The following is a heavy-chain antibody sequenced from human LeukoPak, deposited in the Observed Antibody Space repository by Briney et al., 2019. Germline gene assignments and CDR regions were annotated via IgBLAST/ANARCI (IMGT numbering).Heavy chain of an antibody. J-gene: IGHJ4*02. CDR2: IIPIFGTA. Sequence: SVRVSCKASGGTFSSHAISWVRQAPGQGLEWMGGIIPIFGTANYAQKSQGRVTITADESTSTAYMELSSLRSEDTAVYYCARARSSGWYILDYWGQGTLVTVSS. CDR3: ARARSSGWYILDY. D-gene: IGHD6-19*01. V-gene: IGHV1-69*13. CDR1: GGTFSSHA.